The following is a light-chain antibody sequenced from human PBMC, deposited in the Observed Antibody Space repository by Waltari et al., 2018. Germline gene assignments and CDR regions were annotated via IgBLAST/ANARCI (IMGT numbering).Light chain of an antibody. CDR3: GAWDTSLSTVM. V-gene: IGLV1-51*01. Sequence: QSVLTQPPSVSAAPGQRVTISCSGTSSNIENNYLSWYQQLPGTAPQLLIYDNNKRPSGIPDRFSGSKSGTSATLDITGLQTGDEADYYCGAWDTSLSTVMFGGGTKLTVL. CDR2: DNN. CDR1: SSNIENNY. J-gene: IGLJ3*02.